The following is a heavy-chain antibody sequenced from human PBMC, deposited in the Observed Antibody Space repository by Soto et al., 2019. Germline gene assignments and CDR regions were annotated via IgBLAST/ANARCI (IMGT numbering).Heavy chain of an antibody. D-gene: IGHD6-6*01. J-gene: IGHJ4*02. V-gene: IGHV4-59*01. CDR2: IYYSGST. Sequence: SETLSLTCTVSGDSISSYYWSWIRQPPGKGLEWIGYIYYSGSTNYNPSLKSRVTISVDTSKNQFSLKLSSVTAADTAVYYCARDSHPYSSSYYFDYWGQGTLVTVSS. CDR3: ARDSHPYSSSYYFDY. CDR1: GDSISSYY.